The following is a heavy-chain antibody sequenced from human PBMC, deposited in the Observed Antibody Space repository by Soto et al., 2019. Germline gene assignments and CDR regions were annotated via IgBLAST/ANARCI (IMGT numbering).Heavy chain of an antibody. V-gene: IGHV4-30-2*01. CDR1: YGSISSGGYA. Sequence: SETLSLTCAFSYGSISSGGYALSLLLQPPGKGLEWIGEIYHSGSTNYNPSLKSRVTISVDKSKNQFSLKLSSVTAADTAVYYCARNARVLRYFEYWGQGTLVTVSS. J-gene: IGHJ4*02. CDR3: ARNARVLRYFEY. CDR2: IYHSGST. D-gene: IGHD3-9*01.